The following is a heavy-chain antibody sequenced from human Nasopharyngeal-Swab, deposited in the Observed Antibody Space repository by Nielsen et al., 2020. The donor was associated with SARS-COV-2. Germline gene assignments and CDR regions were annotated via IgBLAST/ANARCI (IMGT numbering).Heavy chain of an antibody. V-gene: IGHV3-21*01. J-gene: IGHJ4*02. D-gene: IGHD3-10*01. Sequence: GGSLRLSCAASGFTFSSYSMNWVRQAPGKGLEWVSSISSSSSYIYYADSVKGRFTISGDNAKNSLYLQMNSLRAEDTAVYYCARGVGAYGSGPLFDYWGQGTLVTVSS. CDR3: ARGVGAYGSGPLFDY. CDR1: GFTFSSYS. CDR2: ISSSSSYI.